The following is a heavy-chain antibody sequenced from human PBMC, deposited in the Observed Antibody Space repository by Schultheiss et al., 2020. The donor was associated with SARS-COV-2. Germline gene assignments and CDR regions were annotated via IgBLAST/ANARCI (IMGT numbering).Heavy chain of an antibody. CDR1: GFTFSSYW. D-gene: IGHD2-2*01. CDR2: IYYSGST. CDR3: ARNIVVVSSGGDYYYYYYMDV. V-gene: IGHV4-39*01. Sequence: GSLRLSCAASGFTFSSYWMSWVRQAPGKGLEWIGSIYYSGSTYYNPSLKSRVTISVDTSKNQFSLKLSSVTAADTAVYYCARNIVVVSSGGDYYYYYYMDVWGKGTTVTVSS. J-gene: IGHJ6*03.